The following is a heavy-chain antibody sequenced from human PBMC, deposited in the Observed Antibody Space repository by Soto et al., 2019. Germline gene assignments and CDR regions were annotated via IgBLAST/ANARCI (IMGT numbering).Heavy chain of an antibody. V-gene: IGHV4-34*01. CDR3: ASLAYCGGDCYSLVDRGNDY. CDR1: GGSFSGYY. D-gene: IGHD2-21*02. Sequence: QVQLRQWGAGLLKPSETLSLTCAVYGGSFSGYYWSWIRQPPGKGLEWIGEINHSGSTNYNPSLKSRVTISVDTSKNQFSLKLSSVTAADTAVYYCASLAYCGGDCYSLVDRGNDYWGQGTLVTVSS. CDR2: INHSGST. J-gene: IGHJ4*02.